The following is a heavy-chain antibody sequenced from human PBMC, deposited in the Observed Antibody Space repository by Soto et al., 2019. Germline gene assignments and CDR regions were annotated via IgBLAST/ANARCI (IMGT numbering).Heavy chain of an antibody. Sequence: EVQLVESGGDLIQPGGSLRLSCAASGFTFSSYALTWVRQAPGKGLEWVSTITGSGHTTYYADSVQGRFTTSRDNSKNMLSLQMNSLRAEDTALYYCAKAYCSGGRCYSGYYYALDVWGRGTTVTVSS. V-gene: IGHV3-23*04. J-gene: IGHJ6*02. CDR3: AKAYCSGGRCYSGYYYALDV. D-gene: IGHD2-15*01. CDR2: ITGSGHTT. CDR1: GFTFSSYA.